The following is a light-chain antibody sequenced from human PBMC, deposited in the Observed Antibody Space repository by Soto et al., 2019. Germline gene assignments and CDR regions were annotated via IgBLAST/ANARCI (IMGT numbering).Light chain of an antibody. CDR1: NSDVGSYNL. CDR3: CPYAGSSTPSV. V-gene: IGLV2-23*01. Sequence: QSVLTQPASVSGSPGQSITISCTGTNSDVGSYNLVSWYQQHPGKAPKLMIYEGSKRPSGVSNRFSGSKSGNTASLTISGLQAEDEADYYCCPYAGSSTPSVFGTGTKLTVL. J-gene: IGLJ1*01. CDR2: EGS.